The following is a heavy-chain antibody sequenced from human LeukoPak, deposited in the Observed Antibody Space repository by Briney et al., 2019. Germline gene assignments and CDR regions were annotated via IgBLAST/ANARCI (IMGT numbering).Heavy chain of an antibody. V-gene: IGHV3-33*01. CDR1: GFTFSHYG. CDR3: SRDRGVRGDIITDYLDQ. Sequence: GWSLRLSCATSGFTFSHYGMHWVRQAPGKGLDWVAVTWNGKNDKYYADSVKGRFTISRDDSKNTMYLQMNSLRAEDTAVYFCSRDRGVRGDIITDYLDQWGQGTLVTVSS. CDR2: TWNGKNDK. D-gene: IGHD3-10*01. J-gene: IGHJ4*02.